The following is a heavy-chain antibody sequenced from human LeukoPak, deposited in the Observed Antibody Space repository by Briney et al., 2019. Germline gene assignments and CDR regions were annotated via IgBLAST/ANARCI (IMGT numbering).Heavy chain of an antibody. V-gene: IGHV3-30*02. J-gene: IGHJ3*02. Sequence: GGSLRLSCAASGFTFSSYGMHWVRQAPGKGLEWVAFIRYDGSNKYYADSVKGRFTISRDNSKNTLYLQMNSLRAEDTAVYYCARAYCGGDCYLNAFDIWGQGTMVTVSS. D-gene: IGHD2-21*02. CDR1: GFTFSSYG. CDR2: IRYDGSNK. CDR3: ARAYCGGDCYLNAFDI.